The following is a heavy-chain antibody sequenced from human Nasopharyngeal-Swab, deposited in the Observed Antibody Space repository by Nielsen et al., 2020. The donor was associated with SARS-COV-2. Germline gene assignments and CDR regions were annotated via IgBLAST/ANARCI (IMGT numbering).Heavy chain of an antibody. CDR3: AKSAGIVVPAAMLGTIDY. D-gene: IGHD2-2*01. V-gene: IGHV3-23*01. CDR1: GFTFSSYA. Sequence: GESLKISCAASGFTFSSYAMSWVRRAPGKGLEWVSAISGSGGSTYYADSVKGRFTISRDNSKNTLYLQMDSLRAEDTAVYYCAKSAGIVVPAAMLGTIDYWGQGTLVTVSS. J-gene: IGHJ4*02. CDR2: ISGSGGST.